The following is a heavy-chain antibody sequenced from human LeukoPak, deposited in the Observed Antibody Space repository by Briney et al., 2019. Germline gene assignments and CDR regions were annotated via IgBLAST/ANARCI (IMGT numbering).Heavy chain of an antibody. Sequence: ASVKVSCKASGYTFTSYDINWVRQATGQGLEWMGWMNPNSGNTGYAQKFQGRVTMTRNTSTSTAYMELSSLRSEDTAVYYCARGSPSIAAAGRIGDRGHDAFDIWGQGTMVTVSS. J-gene: IGHJ3*02. CDR1: GYTFTSYD. CDR3: ARGSPSIAAAGRIGDRGHDAFDI. D-gene: IGHD6-13*01. CDR2: MNPNSGNT. V-gene: IGHV1-8*01.